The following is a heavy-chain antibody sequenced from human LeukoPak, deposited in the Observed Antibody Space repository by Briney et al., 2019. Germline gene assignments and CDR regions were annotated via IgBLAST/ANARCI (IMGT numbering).Heavy chain of an antibody. CDR2: MSTSGTI. V-gene: IGHV4-61*02. CDR3: SRDRPTTYYYYHMDV. J-gene: IGHJ6*03. CDR1: GGSISSGNYY. D-gene: IGHD5-12*01. Sequence: SQTLSLTCTGSGGSISSGNYYWRWIRQPAGKGLEWSGRMSTSGTINYNPSLKSRVTISVDTSNNQFSLKLSSVTAADTAVYYCSRDRPTTYYYYHMDVWGKGTTVTVSS.